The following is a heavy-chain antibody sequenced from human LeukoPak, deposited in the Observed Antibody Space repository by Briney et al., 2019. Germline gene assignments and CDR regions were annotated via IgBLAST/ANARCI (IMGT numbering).Heavy chain of an antibody. V-gene: IGHV3-74*01. CDR1: GFTFSSYW. CDR3: ATGYCSSTSCYAAHY. D-gene: IGHD2-2*03. J-gene: IGHJ4*02. Sequence: GGSLRLPCAASGFTFSSYWMHWVRQAPGKGLVWVSRINSDGSSTSYADSVKGRFTISRDNAKNTLYLQMNSLRAEDTAVYYCATGYCSSTSCYAAHYWGQGTLVTVSS. CDR2: INSDGSST.